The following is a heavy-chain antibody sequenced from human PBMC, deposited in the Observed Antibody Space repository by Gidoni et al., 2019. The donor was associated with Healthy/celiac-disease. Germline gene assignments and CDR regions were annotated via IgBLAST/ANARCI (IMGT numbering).Heavy chain of an antibody. J-gene: IGHJ5*02. D-gene: IGHD3-10*01. CDR3: ARDPWSYYGSGSSPSFDP. CDR2: IYHSGST. CDR1: GYSISSGYY. V-gene: IGHV4-38-2*02. Sequence: QVQLQESGPGLVKPSETLSLTCAVSGYSISSGYYWGWIRQPPGKGLEWIGSIYHSGSTYYNPSLKSRVTISVDTSKNQFSLKLSSVTAADTAVYYCARDPWSYYGSGSSPSFDPWGQGTLVTVSS.